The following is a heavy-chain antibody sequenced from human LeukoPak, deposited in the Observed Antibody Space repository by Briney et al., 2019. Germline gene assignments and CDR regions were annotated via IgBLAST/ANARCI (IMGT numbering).Heavy chain of an antibody. D-gene: IGHD2-21*01. J-gene: IGHJ4*02. V-gene: IGHV3-23*01. CDR2: ISSDSTT. CDR3: APGLVLYFAY. Sequence: GGSLRLSCVASGFTFSTSAMSWVRQAPGKGLEWVSAISSDSTTYYADSVKGRFTISRDNSKNTLHLQMNSLRAEDSAVYYCAPGLVLYFAYWGQGTLVTVSS. CDR1: GFTFSTSA.